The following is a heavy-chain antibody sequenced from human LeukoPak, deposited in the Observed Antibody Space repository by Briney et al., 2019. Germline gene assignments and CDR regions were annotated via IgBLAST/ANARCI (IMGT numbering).Heavy chain of an antibody. CDR3: ARAMDV. CDR1: GFTFSTFW. CDR2: IKHNGTEK. Sequence: GGSLGLSCAASGFTFSTFWMHWVRQAPGKGLEWVANIKHNGTEKHYVDSVRGRFTISRDNAKNSLYLQMNSLRAEDTALYYCARAMDVWGQGTTVTVSS. J-gene: IGHJ6*02. V-gene: IGHV3-7*03.